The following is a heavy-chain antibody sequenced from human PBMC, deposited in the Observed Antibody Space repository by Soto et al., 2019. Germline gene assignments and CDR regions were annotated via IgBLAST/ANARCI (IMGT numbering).Heavy chain of an antibody. CDR2: TFVTGAT. J-gene: IGHJ6*02. Sequence: QVQLQESGPGLVKSSETLSLICFVSGEALGSGQSYWNWIRQAPGKGLEWIGHTFVTGATKDSAPRKSRVTMSVDTSKSPISLTLTSVTAADSATYFCAGGRSDSAGSSFGRRMDVWGQGTTVTVSS. D-gene: IGHD3-10*01. V-gene: IGHV4-61*01. CDR3: AGGRSDSAGSSFGRRMDV. CDR1: GEALGSGQSY.